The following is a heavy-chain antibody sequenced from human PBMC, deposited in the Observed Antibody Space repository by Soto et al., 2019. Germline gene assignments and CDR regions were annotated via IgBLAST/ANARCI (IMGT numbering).Heavy chain of an antibody. CDR1: GGSFSGYY. CDR2: INHSGST. V-gene: IGHV4-34*01. CDR3: ARLYSSGWSHYYYYGMDV. D-gene: IGHD6-19*01. Sequence: QVQLQQWGAGLLKPSETLSLTCAVYGGSFSGYYWSWIRQPPGKGLEWIGEINHSGSTNYNPSLKSRATISVDTSKNQSSRKLSSVTAADTAVYYCARLYSSGWSHYYYYGMDVWGQGTTVTVSS. J-gene: IGHJ6*02.